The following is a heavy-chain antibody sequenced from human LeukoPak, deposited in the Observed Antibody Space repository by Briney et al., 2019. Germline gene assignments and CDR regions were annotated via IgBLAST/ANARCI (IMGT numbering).Heavy chain of an antibody. V-gene: IGHV1-2*02. D-gene: IGHD2-2*01. CDR3: ARDHCASSGCYEYYYYGMDV. CDR1: GYTFTDYY. J-gene: IGHJ6*02. CDR2: INPNSGGT. Sequence: ASVKVSCKASGYTFTDYYIQWVRQAPGQGLEWMGWINPNSGGTNSAQKLQGRVTMTRDTSVSTAYMELSRLRSDDTAVYYCARDHCASSGCYEYYYYGMDVWGQGTTVTVSS.